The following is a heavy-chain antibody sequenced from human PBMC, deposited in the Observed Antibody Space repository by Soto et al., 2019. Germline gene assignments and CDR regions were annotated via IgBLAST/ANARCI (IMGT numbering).Heavy chain of an antibody. D-gene: IGHD3-16*01. CDR1: GYTFNSYY. J-gene: IGHJ4*02. Sequence: QVQLVQSGAEVKKPGASVKVSCKASGYTFNSYYIHWVRQAPGQGLERMGWINPNSDATGYAPSFQVWVTMTRDMSMTTAYMDLNRLRSDDTAVYYCVRVGLNRNYDFDFWGQGTLITVSS. CDR2: INPNSDAT. CDR3: VRVGLNRNYDFDF. V-gene: IGHV1-2*04.